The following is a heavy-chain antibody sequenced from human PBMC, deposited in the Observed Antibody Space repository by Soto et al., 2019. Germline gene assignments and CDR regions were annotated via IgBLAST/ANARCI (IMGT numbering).Heavy chain of an antibody. V-gene: IGHV3-23*01. J-gene: IGHJ5*02. D-gene: IGHD5-18*01. CDR3: VNERSGRSYADA. Sequence: EVQLLESGGGLVQPGGSLRLSCAASGFTFSNDAMSWLRQPPGKGLEWVSAISGSGDRTYYADSVTARSTISRDNSKNTLYPQMNSLRAEDSAVYYCVNERSGRSYADAWGQGTLVTVSS. CDR1: GFTFSNDA. CDR2: ISGSGDRT.